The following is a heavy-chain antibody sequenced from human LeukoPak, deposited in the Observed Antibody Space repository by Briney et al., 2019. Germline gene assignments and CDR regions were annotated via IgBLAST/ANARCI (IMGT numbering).Heavy chain of an antibody. CDR3: TRAYSSSPHFDY. CDR1: GFTFGDYA. Sequence: GGSLRLSCTASGFTFGDYAMSWVRQAPGKGLEWVGFIRSKAYGGTTEYAASVKGRFTISRDDSKSIAYLQMNSLKTEDTAVYYCTRAYSSSPHFDYWGQGTLVTVSS. V-gene: IGHV3-49*04. J-gene: IGHJ4*02. CDR2: IRSKAYGGTT. D-gene: IGHD6-6*01.